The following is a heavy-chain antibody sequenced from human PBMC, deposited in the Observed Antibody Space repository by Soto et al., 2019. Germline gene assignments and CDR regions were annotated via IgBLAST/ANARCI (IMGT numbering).Heavy chain of an antibody. CDR2: INHSGST. D-gene: IGHD4-4*01. V-gene: IGHV4-34*01. CDR1: GGSFSGYY. Sequence: PSETLSLTCAVYGGSFSGYYWRWIRHPPGKGLEWIGEINHSGSTNYNPSLKSRATISVDTSKNQFSLKLSSVTAADTAVYYCARDTTVTKGGYYYGMDVWGQGTTVTVSS. J-gene: IGHJ6*02. CDR3: ARDTTVTKGGYYYGMDV.